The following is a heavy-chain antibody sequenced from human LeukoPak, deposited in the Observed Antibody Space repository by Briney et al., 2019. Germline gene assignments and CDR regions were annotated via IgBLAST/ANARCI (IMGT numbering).Heavy chain of an antibody. D-gene: IGHD1-1*01. Sequence: ASVKVSCKASGGTFSSYAISWVRQAPGQGLEWMGGIIPIFGTANYALKFQGRVTITTDESTSTAYMELSSLRSEDTAVYYCAREVRTTGTPRLRYYYMDVWGKGTTVTVSS. CDR3: AREVRTTGTPRLRYYYMDV. CDR2: IIPIFGTA. CDR1: GGTFSSYA. V-gene: IGHV1-69*05. J-gene: IGHJ6*03.